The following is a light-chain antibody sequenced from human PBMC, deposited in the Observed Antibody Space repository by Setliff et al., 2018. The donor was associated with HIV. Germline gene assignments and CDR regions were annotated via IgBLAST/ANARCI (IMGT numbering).Light chain of an antibody. V-gene: IGLV2-23*01. J-gene: IGLJ1*01. CDR1: SSDVGRYDL. CDR2: QAT. CDR3: CSNTGSNTYV. Sequence: QSVLAQPASVSGSPGQSITISCTGTSSDVGRYDLVSWYQQHPGKAPKLISYQATKRPSGVSNRFSGSKSGNTASLTISGLQAEDEADYYCCSNTGSNTYVFGTGTKVTVL.